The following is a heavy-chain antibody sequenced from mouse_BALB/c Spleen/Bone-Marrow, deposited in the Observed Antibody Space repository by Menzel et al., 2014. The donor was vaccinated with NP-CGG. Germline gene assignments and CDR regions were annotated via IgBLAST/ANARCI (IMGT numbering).Heavy chain of an antibody. J-gene: IGHJ4*01. Sequence: QVQLKHPGPELVRPGVSVKISCKGSGYTFTDYAIHWVKQSPAKSLEWIGVISTYSGNTKYNQKFKDKATMTVDKSSSTAYMELARLTSEDSAIYYCASRTTGYAMDYWGQGTSVTVSS. CDR1: GYTFTDYA. CDR3: ASRTTGYAMDY. CDR2: ISTYSGNT. V-gene: IGHV1-67*01.